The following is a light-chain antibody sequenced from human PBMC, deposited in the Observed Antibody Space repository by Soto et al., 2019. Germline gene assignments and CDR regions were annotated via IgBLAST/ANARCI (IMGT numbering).Light chain of an antibody. CDR3: QQYGGSPIT. J-gene: IGKJ5*01. CDR1: QSVSNNY. CDR2: GAS. Sequence: EIVLTQSPGTLSLSPGERATLSCRASQSVSNNYLAWYQQNPGQAPRLLIYGASSRATGIPGRFSGSGSGTDFTLTIIRLEPEDFAVYYCQQYGGSPITFGQGTRLEIK. V-gene: IGKV3-20*01.